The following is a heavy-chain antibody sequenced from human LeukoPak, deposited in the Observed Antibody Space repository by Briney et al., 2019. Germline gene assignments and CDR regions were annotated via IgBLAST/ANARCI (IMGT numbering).Heavy chain of an antibody. J-gene: IGHJ4*02. CDR2: ISAYNGNT. Sequence: GASVTVSCKASGYTFTSYGISWVRQAPGQGLEWMGWISAYNGNTNYAQKLQGRVTMTTDTSTSTAYMELRSLRSDDTAVYYCARQRGWLQPYYFDYWGQGTLVTVSS. CDR1: GYTFTSYG. V-gene: IGHV1-18*01. CDR3: ARQRGWLQPYYFDY. D-gene: IGHD5-24*01.